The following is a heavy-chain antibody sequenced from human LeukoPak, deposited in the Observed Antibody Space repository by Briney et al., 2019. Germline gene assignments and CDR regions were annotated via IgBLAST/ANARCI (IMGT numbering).Heavy chain of an antibody. CDR2: IYYSGST. D-gene: IGHD6-19*01. CDR1: GGSISSYY. J-gene: IGHJ5*02. Sequence: PSETLSLTCTVSGGSISSYYWSWIRQPPGKGLEWIGYIYYSGSTNYNPSLKSRVTISVDTSKNQFSLKLSSVTAADTAVYYCARGQEQWLAQRNNWLDPWGQGTLVTVSS. CDR3: ARGQEQWLAQRNNWLDP. V-gene: IGHV4-59*01.